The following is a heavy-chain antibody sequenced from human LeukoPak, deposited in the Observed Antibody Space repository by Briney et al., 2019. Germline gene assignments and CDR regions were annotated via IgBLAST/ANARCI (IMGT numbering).Heavy chain of an antibody. D-gene: IGHD3-22*01. Sequence: SSVKVSCKAYGYTFTNYDINWVRQATGHRLEWMGWMNPNSGNTGYAQKFHRRVTITRNTSISTAYMELSSLRSEDTAVYYCARGHPYDSSGYVAYWGQGTLVTVSS. CDR2: MNPNSGNT. CDR1: GYTFTNYD. V-gene: IGHV1-8*03. J-gene: IGHJ4*02. CDR3: ARGHPYDSSGYVAY.